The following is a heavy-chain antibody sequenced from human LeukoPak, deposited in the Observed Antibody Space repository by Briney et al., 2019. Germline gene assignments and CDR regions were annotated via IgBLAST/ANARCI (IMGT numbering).Heavy chain of an antibody. Sequence: GGSLRLSCFASGFPFSDYLLTWVRQAPGKGLGWVANIKQDGSEKYYVDSVKGRFTISRDNAKNSLYLQMNSLRAEDTAVYYCARDLNGYDFWSGYYTEPYYFGYWGQGTLVTVSS. D-gene: IGHD3-3*01. CDR1: GFPFSDYL. V-gene: IGHV3-7*03. CDR3: ARDLNGYDFWSGYYTEPYYFGY. J-gene: IGHJ4*02. CDR2: IKQDGSEK.